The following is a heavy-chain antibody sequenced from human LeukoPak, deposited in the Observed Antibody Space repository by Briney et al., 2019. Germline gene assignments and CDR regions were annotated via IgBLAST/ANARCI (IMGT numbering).Heavy chain of an antibody. Sequence: SQTLSLTCTVSGGSISSGCYYWSWIRQHPGKGLEWIGYFYYSGSTYYNPSLKSRVTISVDTSKNQFSLKLSSVTAADTAVYYGARGVSYYYDSSGYYYGYYFDYWGQGTLVTVSS. J-gene: IGHJ4*02. V-gene: IGHV4-31*03. CDR3: ARGVSYYYDSSGYYYGYYFDY. CDR1: GGSISSGCYY. D-gene: IGHD3-22*01. CDR2: FYYSGST.